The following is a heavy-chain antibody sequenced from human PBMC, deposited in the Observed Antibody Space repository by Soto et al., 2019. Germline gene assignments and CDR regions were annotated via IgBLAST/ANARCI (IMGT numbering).Heavy chain of an antibody. CDR1: GGSISSYY. CDR3: ATVVVPAAPHHDYYYGMDV. V-gene: IGHV4-59*12. Sequence: PSETLSLTCTVSGGSISSYYWSWIRQPPGKGLEWIGYIYYSGGTYYNPSLKSRVTISVDTSKNQFSLKLSSVTAADTAVYYCATVVVPAAPHHDYYYGMDVWGQGTTVTVSS. D-gene: IGHD2-2*01. J-gene: IGHJ6*02. CDR2: IYYSGGT.